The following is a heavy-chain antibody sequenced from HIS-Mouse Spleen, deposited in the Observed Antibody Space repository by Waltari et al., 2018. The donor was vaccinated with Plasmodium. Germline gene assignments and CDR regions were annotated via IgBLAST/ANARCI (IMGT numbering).Heavy chain of an antibody. CDR2: ISPDNGNT. J-gene: IGHJ3*02. CDR3: ARGSAGDAFDI. CDR1: GYTFISYG. Sequence: QVQLVQSGAEVKKPGASVKVSCKASGYTFISYGFTWVRQAPGKGREWMGWISPDNGNTNFAPKLQGRVTMTTDTSTSTAYMELRSLRFDDTAVYYCARGSAGDAFDIWGQGTMVTVSS. V-gene: IGHV1-18*01. D-gene: IGHD6-19*01.